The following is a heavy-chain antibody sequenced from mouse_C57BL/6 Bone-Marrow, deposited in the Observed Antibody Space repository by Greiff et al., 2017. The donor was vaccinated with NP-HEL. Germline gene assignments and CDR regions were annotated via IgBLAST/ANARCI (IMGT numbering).Heavy chain of an antibody. Sequence: VQLQQPGAELVKPGASVKLSCKASGYTFTSYWMHWVKQRPGQGLEWIGMIHPNSGSTNYNEKFKSKATLTVDKSSSTAYMQLSSLTSEDSAVYYCARRAYYDYDGDYWGQGTTLTVSS. CDR1: GYTFTSYW. V-gene: IGHV1-64*01. CDR2: IHPNSGST. D-gene: IGHD2-4*01. CDR3: ARRAYYDYDGDY. J-gene: IGHJ2*01.